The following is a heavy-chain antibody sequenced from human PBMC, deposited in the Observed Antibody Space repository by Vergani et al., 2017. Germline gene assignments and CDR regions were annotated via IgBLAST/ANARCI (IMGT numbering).Heavy chain of an antibody. CDR3: ATIGYRRWGYYFDY. CDR2: ICHTEDT. V-gene: IGHV4-4*02. D-gene: IGHD2-2*02. J-gene: IGHJ4*02. CDR1: GDSISSNNC. Sequence: QVQMQESGPGLVKTSETLSLTCAVSGDSISSNNCWTWVRQPPGKGLEWIGEICHTEDTKYSPSLKSRVTVSVDESSNLFSLRLNSVTAADTAVYYCATIGYRRWGYYFDYWGQGILVTVSS.